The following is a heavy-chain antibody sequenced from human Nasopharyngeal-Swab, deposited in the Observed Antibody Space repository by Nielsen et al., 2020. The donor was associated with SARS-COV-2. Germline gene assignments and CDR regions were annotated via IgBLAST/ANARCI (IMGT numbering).Heavy chain of an antibody. V-gene: IGHV1-46*01. CDR1: GYTFTSYY. D-gene: IGHD6-13*01. Sequence: ASVKVSCKASGYTFTSYYMHWVRQAPGQGLEWMGIINPSGGSKSYAQKFQVRVTMTRDTSTSTVYMELSRLRSEDTAVYYCAGGSSSRYYFDYWGQGTLVTVSS. J-gene: IGHJ4*02. CDR3: AGGSSSRYYFDY. CDR2: INPSGGSK.